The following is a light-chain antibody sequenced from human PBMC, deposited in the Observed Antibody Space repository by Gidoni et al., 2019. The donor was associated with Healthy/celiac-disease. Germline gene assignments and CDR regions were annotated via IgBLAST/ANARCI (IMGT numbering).Light chain of an antibody. J-gene: IGKJ1*01. CDR3: QQSYSTPWT. Sequence: DIQMTQSPSSLSASVGDRVTITCRASQSISSYLNWYQQKPGTAPKLLIYAASSLQSGVPSRFSGSGSGTDFTLTISSLQPEDFATYYCQQSYSTPWTFGQGTKVESK. CDR2: AAS. CDR1: QSISSY. V-gene: IGKV1-39*01.